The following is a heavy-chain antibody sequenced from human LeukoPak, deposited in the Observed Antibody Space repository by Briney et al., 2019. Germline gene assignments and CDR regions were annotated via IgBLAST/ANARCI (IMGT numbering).Heavy chain of an antibody. D-gene: IGHD6-13*01. V-gene: IGHV3-23*01. CDR2: ISGSGDNT. CDR3: ARRLVTAGVTDFFDY. J-gene: IGHJ4*01. Sequence: GGSLRLSCAASGFTFSNYAMSWVRQAPGKGLEWVPGISGSGDNTYYAGSVKGRFTISRDNSKNTLYLQMNSLRAEDTAIYYCARRLVTAGVTDFFDYWGHGTLVPVSS. CDR1: GFTFSNYA.